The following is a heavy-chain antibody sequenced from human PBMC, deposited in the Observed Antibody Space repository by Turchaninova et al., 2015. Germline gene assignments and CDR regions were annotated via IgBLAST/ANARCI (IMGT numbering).Heavy chain of an antibody. CDR1: GDSVSSSSAA. CDR3: ARGGTYFKGFEF. Sequence: QVQLQQSGPGLVKPSQTLSLTCAISGDSVSSSSAAWNWTRQPPSKGLEGLGRKCVSSRGMNDDAVSVKSRRTIKSDTSENQCSLRLNSVTPEETAVYDCARGGTYFKGFEFWGQGALVTVSS. D-gene: IGHD1-26*01. J-gene: IGHJ4*02. CDR2: KCVSSRGMN. V-gene: IGHV6-1*01.